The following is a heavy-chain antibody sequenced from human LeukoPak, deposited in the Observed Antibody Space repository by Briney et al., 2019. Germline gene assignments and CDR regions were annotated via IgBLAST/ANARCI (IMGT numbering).Heavy chain of an antibody. CDR1: GFTFSSYW. D-gene: IGHD3-10*01. V-gene: IGHV3-7*01. CDR3: ARERYGSGSYYNGPRGWFDP. Sequence: GGSLRLSCAASGFTFSSYWMSWVRQAPGKGLEWVANIKQDGSEKYYVDSVKGRFTISRDNAKNSLYLQMNSLRAEDTAVYYCARERYGSGSYYNGPRGWFDPWGQGTLVTVSS. J-gene: IGHJ5*02. CDR2: IKQDGSEK.